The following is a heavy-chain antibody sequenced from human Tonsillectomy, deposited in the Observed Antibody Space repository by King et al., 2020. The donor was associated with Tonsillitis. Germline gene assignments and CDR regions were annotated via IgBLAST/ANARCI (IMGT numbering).Heavy chain of an antibody. Sequence: VQLVESGGGVVQPGRSLRLSCAASGFTFSSYGMHWVRQAPGKGLEWVAVISYDGSNKYYADSVKGRFTISRDNSKNTLYLQMNSLRAEDTAVYYCAKLLSSSRYSSSLNRGYYYGMDVWGQGTTVTVSS. CDR1: GFTFSSYG. D-gene: IGHD6-13*01. V-gene: IGHV3-30*18. J-gene: IGHJ6*02. CDR3: AKLLSSSRYSSSLNRGYYYGMDV. CDR2: ISYDGSNK.